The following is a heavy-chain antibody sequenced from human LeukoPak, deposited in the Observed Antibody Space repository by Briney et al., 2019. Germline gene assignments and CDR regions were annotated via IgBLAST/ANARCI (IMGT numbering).Heavy chain of an antibody. Sequence: ASVKVSCKASGYTFTNYYMHWVRQAPGQGLEWMGIINPSGGGTSYAQKFQGRLTMTRDTSTTTVYMELSSLRSEDTAMYYCAREIGPRQLHLWGSAFDYWGQGTLVTVSS. J-gene: IGHJ4*02. CDR3: AREIGPRQLHLWGSAFDY. D-gene: IGHD5-18*01. V-gene: IGHV1-46*01. CDR2: INPSGGGT. CDR1: GYTFTNYY.